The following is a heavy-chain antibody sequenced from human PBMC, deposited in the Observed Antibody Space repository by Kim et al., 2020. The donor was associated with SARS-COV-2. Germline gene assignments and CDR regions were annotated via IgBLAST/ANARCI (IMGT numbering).Heavy chain of an antibody. Sequence: SETLSLTCTVSGGSISSGGYYWSWIRQHPGKGLEWIGYIYYSGSTYYNPSLKSRVTISVDTSKNQFSLKLSPVTAADTAVYYSERENKNYDWGYYGMDVWGRGTTVTVSS. CDR1: GGSISSGGYY. CDR3: ERENKNYDWGYYGMDV. D-gene: IGHD3-16*01. J-gene: IGHJ6*02. V-gene: IGHV4-31*03. CDR2: IYYSGST.